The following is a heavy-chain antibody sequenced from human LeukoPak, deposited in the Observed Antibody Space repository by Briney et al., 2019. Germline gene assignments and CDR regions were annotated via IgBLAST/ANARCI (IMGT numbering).Heavy chain of an antibody. J-gene: IGHJ4*02. CDR3: ARGRSVGAPYFDY. Sequence: PSETLSLTCSVPGGSISSSSYYWGWIRQPPGKGLEWIGSIYYSGSTYYNPSLKSRVTISVDTSKNQFSLKLSSVTAADTAVYYCARGRSVGAPYFDYWGQGTLVTVSS. V-gene: IGHV4-39*07. CDR1: GGSISSSSYY. CDR2: IYYSGST. D-gene: IGHD1-26*01.